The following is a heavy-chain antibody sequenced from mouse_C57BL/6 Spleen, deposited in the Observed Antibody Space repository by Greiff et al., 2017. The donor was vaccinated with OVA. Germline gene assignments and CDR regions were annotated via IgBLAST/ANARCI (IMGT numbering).Heavy chain of an antibody. Sequence: VQLQQSGPELVKPGASVKISCTASGYSFTGYYIHWVKQSHGTILDWIGYIYPYNGVSSYNQKFKGQATLTVDTSSSTAYRELCSLTSEDSAVYYGARERNGNYAWFAYWGQGTLVTVSA. V-gene: IGHV1-31*01. CDR2: IYPYNGVS. CDR3: ARERNGNYAWFAY. J-gene: IGHJ3*01. CDR1: GYSFTGYY. D-gene: IGHD2-1*01.